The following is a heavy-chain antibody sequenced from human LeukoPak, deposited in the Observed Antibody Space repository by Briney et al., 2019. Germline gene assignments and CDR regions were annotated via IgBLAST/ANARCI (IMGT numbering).Heavy chain of an antibody. CDR2: VRNDGSNT. V-gene: IGHV3-30*02. CDR3: ATSVGFYDTSGYYPL. Sequence: GGSLRLSCAASGFTFSSYGMHWGRQAPGKGLGWVAFVRNDGSNTYYVDSLKGRFTISRDNSKGTVYLQMNSLRAEDSAVYYWATSVGFYDTSGYYPLWGQGTLVTVSS. D-gene: IGHD3-22*01. CDR1: GFTFSSYG. J-gene: IGHJ4*02.